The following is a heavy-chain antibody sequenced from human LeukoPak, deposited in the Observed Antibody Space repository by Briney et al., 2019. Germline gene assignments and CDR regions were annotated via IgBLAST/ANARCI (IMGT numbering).Heavy chain of an antibody. V-gene: IGHV4-39*01. CDR3: ARHEVRGARSFDY. CDR1: GGSISSSSYY. D-gene: IGHD3-10*01. Sequence: SETLSLTCTVSGGSISSSSYYWGWIRQPPGKGLEWIGSIYYSGSTYYNPSLKSRVTIFVDPAKNQFSLKLSSVTAADTAVYYCARHEVRGARSFDYWGQGTLVTVSS. CDR2: IYYSGST. J-gene: IGHJ4*02.